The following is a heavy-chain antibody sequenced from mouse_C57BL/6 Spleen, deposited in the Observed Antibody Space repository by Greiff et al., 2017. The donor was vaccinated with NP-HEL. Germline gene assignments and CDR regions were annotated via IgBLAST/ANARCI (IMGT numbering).Heavy chain of an antibody. D-gene: IGHD1-1*01. CDR3: ARLRDLAWFAY. Sequence: VQLQQSGPELVKPGASVKMSCKASGYTFTDYNMHWVKQSHGKSLEWIGYINPNNGGTSYNQKFKGKATLTVNKSYSTAYMELRSLTSEDSAVYYCARLRDLAWFAYWGQGTLVTVSA. J-gene: IGHJ3*01. CDR1: GYTFTDYN. V-gene: IGHV1-22*01. CDR2: INPNNGGT.